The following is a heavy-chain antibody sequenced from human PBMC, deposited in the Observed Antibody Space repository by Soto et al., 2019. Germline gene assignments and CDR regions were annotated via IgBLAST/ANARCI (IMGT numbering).Heavy chain of an antibody. D-gene: IGHD6-13*01. CDR1: GFTFSTYW. Sequence: PGGSLRLSCAASGFTFSTYWMNWVRQAPGKGLEWVGNINQDGRGRNDVDSVRGRFTSSGDNAKTSLYLQMNSLRAEDTAVYYCAKSKIAAAPLHYWGQGTLVTVSS. J-gene: IGHJ4*02. CDR3: AKSKIAAAPLHY. CDR2: INQDGRGR. V-gene: IGHV3-7*05.